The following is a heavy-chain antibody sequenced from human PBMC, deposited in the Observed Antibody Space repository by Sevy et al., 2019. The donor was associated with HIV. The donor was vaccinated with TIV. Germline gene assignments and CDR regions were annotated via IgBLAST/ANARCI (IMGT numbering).Heavy chain of an antibody. D-gene: IGHD3-22*01. J-gene: IGHJ3*02. V-gene: IGHV3-30-3*01. CDR3: ARDPDYYDSSGYQEAFAFDI. Sequence: GGSPRLSCAASGFTFSSYAMHWVRQAPGKGLEWVAVISYDGSNKYYADSVKGRFTISRDNSKNTLYLQMNSLRAEDTAVYYCARDPDYYDSSGYQEAFAFDIWGQGTMVTVSS. CDR2: ISYDGSNK. CDR1: GFTFSSYA.